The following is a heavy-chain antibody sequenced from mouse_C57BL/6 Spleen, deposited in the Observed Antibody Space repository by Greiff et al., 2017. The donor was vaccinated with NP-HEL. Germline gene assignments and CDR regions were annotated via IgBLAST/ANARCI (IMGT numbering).Heavy chain of an antibody. V-gene: IGHV1-82*01. CDR3: ATLPYYGSSYDYFDY. CDR2: IYPGDGDT. D-gene: IGHD1-1*01. Sequence: VQLQQSGPELVKPGASVKISCKASGYAFSSSWLNWVQQRPGKGLEWIGRIYPGDGDTNYNGKFKGKATLTADKSSSTAYMQLSSLTSEDSAVYFCATLPYYGSSYDYFDYWGQGTTLTVSS. CDR1: GYAFSSSW. J-gene: IGHJ2*01.